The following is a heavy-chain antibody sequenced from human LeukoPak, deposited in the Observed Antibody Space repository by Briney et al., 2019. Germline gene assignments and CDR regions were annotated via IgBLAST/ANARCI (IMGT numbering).Heavy chain of an antibody. V-gene: IGHV4-31*03. J-gene: IGHJ4*02. Sequence: NTSETLSLTCIVSGGSISSGGYYWSWIRQHPGKGLEWIGYIYYSGSTYYNPSLKSRVTISVDTSKNQFSLKLSSVTAADTAVYYCARDSSSGGSVDYWGQGTLVTVSS. CDR2: IYYSGST. CDR1: GGSISSGGYY. D-gene: IGHD6-6*01. CDR3: ARDSSSGGSVDY.